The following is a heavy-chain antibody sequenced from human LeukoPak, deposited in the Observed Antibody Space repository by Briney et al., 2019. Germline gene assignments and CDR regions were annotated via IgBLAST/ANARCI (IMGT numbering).Heavy chain of an antibody. Sequence: GGSLRLSCAASGFTFNNAWMSWVRQAPGKGLEWVSSISSSSSYIYYADSVKGRFTISRDNAKNSLYLQMNSLRAEDTAVYYCARDRTTVTTSSGWFDPWGQGTLVTVSS. CDR2: ISSSSSYI. J-gene: IGHJ5*02. CDR1: GFTFNNAW. CDR3: ARDRTTVTTSSGWFDP. D-gene: IGHD4-17*01. V-gene: IGHV3-21*01.